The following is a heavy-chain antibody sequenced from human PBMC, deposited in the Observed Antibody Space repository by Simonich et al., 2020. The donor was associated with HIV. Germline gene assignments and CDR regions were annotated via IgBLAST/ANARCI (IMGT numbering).Heavy chain of an antibody. CDR1: GFTFSSYA. Sequence: EVQLLESGGGLVQPGGSLRLSCAASGFTFSSYAMSWVRQAQGKGWGWVSASGGSGVSTYYADSVKGRFTISRDNSKNTLYLKMNSLRAEDTAVYYCAKCPVYYYGSGSINFDYWGQGTLVTVSS. D-gene: IGHD3-10*01. V-gene: IGHV3-23*01. J-gene: IGHJ4*02. CDR3: AKCPVYYYGSGSINFDY. CDR2: SGGSGVST.